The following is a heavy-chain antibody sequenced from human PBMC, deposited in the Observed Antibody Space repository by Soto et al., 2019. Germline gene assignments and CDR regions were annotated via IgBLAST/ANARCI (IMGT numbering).Heavy chain of an antibody. J-gene: IGHJ6*02. CDR1: GFAFNTHW. Sequence: EVQLVESGGGLVQPGGSLRLSCTTSGFAFNTHWMSWVRQAPGKGLECVANINHDESAKYYVDSVEGRFTVSRDNAKTSVSLQTTSLRAEDPAVYYCARGEHSTSYFYYDYGLDVWGQGHTVIVSS. D-gene: IGHD1-26*01. V-gene: IGHV3-7*05. CDR3: ARGEHSTSYFYYDYGLDV. CDR2: INHDESAK.